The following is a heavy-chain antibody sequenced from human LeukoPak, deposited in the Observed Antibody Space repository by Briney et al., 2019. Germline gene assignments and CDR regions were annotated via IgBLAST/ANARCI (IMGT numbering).Heavy chain of an antibody. CDR2: IYYSGST. D-gene: IGHD5-18*01. V-gene: IGHV4-39*01. J-gene: IGHJ4*02. Sequence: SSETLSLTCTASGGSISSSSFYWGWVRQPPGKGLEWIGNIYYSGSTYYNPSLKSRVTISVDTSKNQFSLKLSSVIAADTAVYYCARHKGYTYGYGDYWGQGTLVTVSS. CDR3: ARHKGYTYGYGDY. CDR1: GGSISSSSFY.